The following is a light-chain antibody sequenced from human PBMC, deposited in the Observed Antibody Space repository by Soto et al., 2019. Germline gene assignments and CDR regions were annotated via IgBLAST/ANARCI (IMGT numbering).Light chain of an antibody. CDR3: CSYTTSSTYV. CDR2: DVT. J-gene: IGLJ1*01. Sequence: QSALTQPHSVSGSPGQSVTISCTGTSSDVGGYSYVSWYQQHPGKTPQLIIYDVTERPSGVPDRFSGSKSGNTASLTISGLQAEDEADYYCCSYTTSSTYVFGTGTKVTVL. CDR1: SSDVGGYSY. V-gene: IGLV2-11*01.